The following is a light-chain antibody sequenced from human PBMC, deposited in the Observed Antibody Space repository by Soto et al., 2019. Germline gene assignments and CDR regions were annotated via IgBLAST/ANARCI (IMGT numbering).Light chain of an antibody. J-gene: IGLJ1*01. CDR1: SSDVGTYNL. Sequence: QSALTQPASVSGSPGQSITISCTGTSSDVGTYNLVSWYQQHPGKAPKLMLYEGSKRPSGVSNPFSGSNSGNTASLTISGLQAEDEADYYCCSYAAGSAPYVFGTGTQLTVL. CDR3: CSYAAGSAPYV. CDR2: EGS. V-gene: IGLV2-23*01.